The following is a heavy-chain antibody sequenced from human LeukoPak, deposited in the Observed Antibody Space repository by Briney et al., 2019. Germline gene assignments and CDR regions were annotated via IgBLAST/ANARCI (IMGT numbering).Heavy chain of an antibody. CDR2: IYYSGST. CDR1: GGSISSYY. CDR3: ARVWEGGTAMVFDY. V-gene: IGHV4-59*01. Sequence: KPSETLSLTCTVSGGSISSYYWSWIRQPPGKGLEWIGYIYYSGSTNYNPSLKSRVTISVDTSKNQFSLKLSSVTAADTAVYYCARVWEGGTAMVFDYWGQGTLVTVSS. J-gene: IGHJ4*02. D-gene: IGHD5-18*01.